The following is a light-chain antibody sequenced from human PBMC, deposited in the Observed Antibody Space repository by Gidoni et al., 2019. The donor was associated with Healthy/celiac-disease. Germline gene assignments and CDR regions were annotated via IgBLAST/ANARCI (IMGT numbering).Light chain of an antibody. CDR2: RDS. CDR3: QVWDSSIVV. V-gene: IGLV3-9*01. Sequence: SYELTQLLSVSVALGQTARITCGGNNIGSKNVHWYQQKPGQAPVVVIYRDSNRPSGIPERFSGSNSGNTATLTNSRSQAGDEADYYCQVWDSSIVVFGGGTKLTVL. J-gene: IGLJ2*01. CDR1: NIGSKN.